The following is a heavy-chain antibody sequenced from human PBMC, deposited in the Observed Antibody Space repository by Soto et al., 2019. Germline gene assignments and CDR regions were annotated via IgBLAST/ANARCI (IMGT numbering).Heavy chain of an antibody. CDR1: GFTFSNYG. CDR2: TGSIISTT. D-gene: IGHD3-10*01. J-gene: IGHJ4*02. V-gene: IGHV3-48*02. Sequence: EVQLVESGGGLVQPGGSLRLSCAASGFTFSNYGMNWVRQAPGKLEWVSYTGSIISTTSYADSVKGRFTVSRDNAKNTLYLQMNRLRDDDTAVYYCARGGGSRPDYWGQGTLVTVSS. CDR3: ARGGGSRPDY.